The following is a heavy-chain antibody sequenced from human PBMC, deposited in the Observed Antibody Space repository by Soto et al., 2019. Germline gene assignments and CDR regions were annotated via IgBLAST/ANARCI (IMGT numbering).Heavy chain of an antibody. J-gene: IGHJ6*02. CDR1: SGPSSSHN. CDR3: VRQGSGHLNGLVDV. CDR2: VYYTGGT. V-gene: IGHV4-59*08. Sequence: QVELQQSGPRLVKPSETLSLTCSVSSGPSSSHNWGWIRQPPGRGLEWIGYVYYTGGTSYNPYLRSRVTRSADTSTNPISLTLSSVTDADTAVYYCVRQGSGHLNGLVDVWGQGTTVSVSS. D-gene: IGHD1-26*01.